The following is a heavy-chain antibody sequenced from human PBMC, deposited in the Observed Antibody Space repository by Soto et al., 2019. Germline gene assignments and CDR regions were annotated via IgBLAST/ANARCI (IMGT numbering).Heavy chain of an antibody. CDR1: GYSFTSYW. CDR2: IDPSDSYT. CDR3: ARRVDMITFGGVIGYNWFDP. J-gene: IGHJ5*02. Sequence: GESLKISCKGSGYSFTSYWISWVRQMPGKGLEWMGRIDPSDSYTNYSPSFQGHVTISADKSISTAYLQWSSLKASDTAMYYCARRVDMITFGGVIGYNWFDPWCQGTLVTVSS. D-gene: IGHD3-16*02. V-gene: IGHV5-10-1*01.